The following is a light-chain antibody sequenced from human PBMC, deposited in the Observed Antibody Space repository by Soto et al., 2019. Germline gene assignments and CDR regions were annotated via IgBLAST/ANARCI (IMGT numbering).Light chain of an antibody. CDR2: DAS. CDR1: QSVSSN. V-gene: IGKV3D-15*01. J-gene: IGKJ4*01. CDR3: QQYNDYPLT. Sequence: EIVMTQSPATLSVSPGERATLSCRASQSVSSNLAWYQQKPGQAPRLLIYDASNRATGIPARFSGSGSGTEFTLTISSLQPDDFATYYCQQYNDYPLTFGGGTKVDIK.